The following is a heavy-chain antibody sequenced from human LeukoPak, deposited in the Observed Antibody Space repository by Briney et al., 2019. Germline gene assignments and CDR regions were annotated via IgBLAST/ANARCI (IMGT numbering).Heavy chain of an antibody. CDR3: AREPIRYCSSTSCPLDY. J-gene: IGHJ4*02. D-gene: IGHD2-2*01. CDR1: GFTFSSYS. Sequence: GGSLRLSCAASGFTFSSYSMNWVRQAPGKGLEWVSSISSSSSYIYYADSVKGRFTISRDNAKNSLYLQMNSLRAEDTAVYYCAREPIRYCSSTSCPLDYWGPGTLVTVSS. CDR2: ISSSSSYI. V-gene: IGHV3-21*01.